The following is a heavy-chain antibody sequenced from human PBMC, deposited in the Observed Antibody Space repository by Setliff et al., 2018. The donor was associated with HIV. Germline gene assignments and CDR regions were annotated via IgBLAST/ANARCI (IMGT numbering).Heavy chain of an antibody. CDR3: TSRPPNSSSRRFDP. Sequence: PGGSLRLSCAASGFTFSYSWMNWVRQAPGKGLEWVGRIKSKIDGGTADYAAPVKGRFTISRDDSKNTLYLQMNSLKIEDTAMYYCTSRPPNSSSRRFDPWGQGTLLTVSS. D-gene: IGHD6-13*01. J-gene: IGHJ5*02. V-gene: IGHV3-15*01. CDR1: GFTFSYSW. CDR2: IKSKIDGGTA.